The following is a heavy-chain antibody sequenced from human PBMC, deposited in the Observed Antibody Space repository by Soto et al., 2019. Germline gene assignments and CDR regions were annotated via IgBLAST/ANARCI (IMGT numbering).Heavy chain of an antibody. CDR3: ARGHKVGATEKFDY. J-gene: IGHJ4*02. Sequence: SSETLSLTCAVYGGSFSGYYWSWIRQPPGKGLEWIGEINHSGSTNYNPSLKSRVTISVDTSKNQFSLKLSSVTAADTAVYYCARGHKVGATEKFDYWGQGTLVTVSS. D-gene: IGHD1-26*01. CDR1: GGSFSGYY. V-gene: IGHV4-34*01. CDR2: INHSGST.